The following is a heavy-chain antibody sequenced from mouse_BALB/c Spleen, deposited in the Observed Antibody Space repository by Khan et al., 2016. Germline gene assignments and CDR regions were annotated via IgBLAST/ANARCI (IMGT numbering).Heavy chain of an antibody. CDR1: GFALSTSGMG. V-gene: IGHV8-12*01. D-gene: IGHD3-3*01. CDR3: DRTEGGRAVDY. Sequence: QVTLKESGPGLLQPSQTLSLTCSFSGFALSTSGMGVGWIRQPSGKGLEWLAHLLWDDDERYNHALKSRLAISQCTSSNQVFLKIASVDTADTATYCCDRTEGGRAVDYWGQGTSVNVSS. CDR2: LLWDDDE. J-gene: IGHJ4*01.